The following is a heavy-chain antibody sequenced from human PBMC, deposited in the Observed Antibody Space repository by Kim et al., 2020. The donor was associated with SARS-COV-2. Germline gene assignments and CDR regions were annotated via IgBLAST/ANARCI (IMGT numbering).Heavy chain of an antibody. CDR2: IYYSGST. CDR1: GGSISSSGYF. J-gene: IGHJ2*01. Sequence: ETLSLTCSVSGGSISSSGYFWAWIRQPPGKGLEWIGMIYYSGSTFYSPSLRSRVTISVDTSKNQFSLKLSSVTAADTAVYYCARLAKSAERYFDLWGRGTLVTVSS. CDR3: ARLAKSAERYFDL. V-gene: IGHV4-39*01.